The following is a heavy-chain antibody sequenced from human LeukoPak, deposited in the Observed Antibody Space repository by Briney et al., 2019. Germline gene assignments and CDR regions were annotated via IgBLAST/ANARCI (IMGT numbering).Heavy chain of an antibody. V-gene: IGHV3-21*03. D-gene: IGHD5-12*01. Sequence: PGGSLRLSCAASGFTFSSYSMNWVRQAPGKGLEWVSSISSSSSYIYYADSVKGRFTISRDNAKNSLYLQMNSLKTEDTAVYYCTTVAPSSGRRDYWGQGTLVTVSS. J-gene: IGHJ4*02. CDR3: TTVAPSSGRRDY. CDR2: ISSSSSYI. CDR1: GFTFSSYS.